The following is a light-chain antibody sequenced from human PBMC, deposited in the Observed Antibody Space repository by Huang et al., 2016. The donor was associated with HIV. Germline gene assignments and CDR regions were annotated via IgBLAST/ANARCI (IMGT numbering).Light chain of an antibody. J-gene: IGKJ2*01. CDR3: QHRGNWPYT. CDR1: QSVSSS. Sequence: IVLTQSPATLSLSPGERATLSCRASQSVSSSLAWYQQKPGQPPTLLIYDASNRATGIPARFSGSGSGTYFTLTVSSLEPEDFAIYYCQHRGNWPYTFGQGTKLEIK. CDR2: DAS. V-gene: IGKV3-11*01.